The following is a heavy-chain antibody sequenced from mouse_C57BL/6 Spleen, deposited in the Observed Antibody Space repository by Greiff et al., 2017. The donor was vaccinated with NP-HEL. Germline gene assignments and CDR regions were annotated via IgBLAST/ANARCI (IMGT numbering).Heavy chain of an antibody. V-gene: IGHV1-15*01. Sequence: VQLQQSGAELVRPGASVTLSCKASGYTFTDYEMHWVKQTPVHGLEWIGAIDPETGGTAYNQKFKGKAILAADKSSSTAYMERRSLTSEDSAVYYCTRWDSNPGYYFDYWGQGTTLTVSS. CDR3: TRWDSNPGYYFDY. J-gene: IGHJ2*01. CDR2: IDPETGGT. D-gene: IGHD2-5*01. CDR1: GYTFTDYE.